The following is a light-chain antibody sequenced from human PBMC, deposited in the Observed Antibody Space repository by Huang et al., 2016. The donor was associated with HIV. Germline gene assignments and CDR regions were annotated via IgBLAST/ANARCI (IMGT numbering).Light chain of an antibody. CDR2: SAS. Sequence: IQMTQSPSSLPASVGDRVSITCRASQNIYTYLTWFQVQPGKPPKSLISSASSLQRGVPLMFSGNGSGTDFTLSIGSLQPEDFATYYCLQTFNAPFTFGPGTKVDLK. CDR3: LQTFNAPFT. V-gene: IGKV1-39*01. J-gene: IGKJ3*01. CDR1: QNIYTY.